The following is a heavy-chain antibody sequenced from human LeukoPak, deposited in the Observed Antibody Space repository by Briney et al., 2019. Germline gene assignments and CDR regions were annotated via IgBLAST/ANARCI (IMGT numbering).Heavy chain of an antibody. CDR1: GGSISSYY. V-gene: IGHV4-59*01. CDR3: ARDRRTVTEDDAFDI. Sequence: SETLFLTCTVSGGSISSYYWSWIRQPPGKGLEWIGYIYYSGSTNYNPSLKSRVTISVDTSKNQSSPKLSSVTAADTAVYYCARDRRTVTEDDAFDIWGQGTMVTVSS. J-gene: IGHJ3*02. CDR2: IYYSGST. D-gene: IGHD4-17*01.